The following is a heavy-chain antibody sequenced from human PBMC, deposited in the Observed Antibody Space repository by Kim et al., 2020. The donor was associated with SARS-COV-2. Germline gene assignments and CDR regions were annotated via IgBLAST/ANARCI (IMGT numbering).Heavy chain of an antibody. CDR3: AREGAKVTGGFDI. CDR1: GYTFTSYG. CDR2: ISAYNGNT. Sequence: ASVKVSCKASGYTFTSYGISWVRQAPGQGLEWMGWISAYNGNTNYAQKFQGRVTMTTDTSTSTAYVDLRSLRSDDTAVYYCAREGAKVTGGFDIWGQGTMVTVSS. D-gene: IGHD2-21*02. J-gene: IGHJ3*02. V-gene: IGHV1-18*01.